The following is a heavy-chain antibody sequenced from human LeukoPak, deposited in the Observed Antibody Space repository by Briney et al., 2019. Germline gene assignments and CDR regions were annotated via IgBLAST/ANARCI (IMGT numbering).Heavy chain of an antibody. CDR3: AREGGEQQLVTYYFDY. CDR1: GGSFSGYY. V-gene: IGHV4-34*01. CDR2: INHSGST. J-gene: IGHJ4*02. D-gene: IGHD6-13*01. Sequence: SETLSLTCAVYGGSFSGYYWSWIRQPPGKGLEWIGEINHSGSTNYNPSLKSRVTISVDTSKNQFSLKLSSVIAADTAVYYCAREGGEQQLVTYYFDYWGQGTLVTVSS.